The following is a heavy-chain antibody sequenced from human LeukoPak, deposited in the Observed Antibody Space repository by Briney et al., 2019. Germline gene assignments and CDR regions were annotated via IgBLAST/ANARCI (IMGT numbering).Heavy chain of an antibody. V-gene: IGHV4-39*01. CDR2: IYYSGTT. Sequence: SETLSLTCTVSGGSIISTTYYWGWIRQPPGKGLEWIGTIYYSGTTFYNPSLKSRVTMSVDTSKNQFSLKLSSVTAADTAVYYCARQTNTTYSNFDYWGQGTLVTVSS. CDR1: GGSIISTTYY. J-gene: IGHJ4*02. D-gene: IGHD2/OR15-2a*01. CDR3: ARQTNTTYSNFDY.